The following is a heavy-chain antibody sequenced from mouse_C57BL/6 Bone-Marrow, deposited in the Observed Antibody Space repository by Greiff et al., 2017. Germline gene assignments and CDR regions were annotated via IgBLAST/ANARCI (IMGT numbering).Heavy chain of an antibody. V-gene: IGHV5-12*01. J-gene: IGHJ2*01. CDR1: GFTFSDYY. CDR2: ISNGGGST. CDR3: ARREYHYGNFDY. D-gene: IGHD2-1*01. Sequence: EVQVVESGGGLVQPGGSLKLSCAASGFTFSDYYMYWVRQTPEKRLEWVAYISNGGGSTYYPDTVKGRFTISRDNAKNTLYLQMSRLKSEDTAMYYCARREYHYGNFDYWGQGTTLTVSS.